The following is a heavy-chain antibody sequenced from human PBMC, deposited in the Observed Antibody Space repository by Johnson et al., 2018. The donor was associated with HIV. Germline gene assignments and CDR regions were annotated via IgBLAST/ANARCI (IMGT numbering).Heavy chain of an antibody. CDR2: IYSGGST. V-gene: IGHV3-23*03. CDR1: GFTFSSYA. J-gene: IGHJ3*02. CDR3: ARQLGSDAFDI. D-gene: IGHD7-27*01. Sequence: VQLVESGGGLVQPVGSLRLSCAASGFTFSSYAMSWVRQAPGKGLEWVSVIYSGGSTYYADSVRGRFAISRDNSKNTPYLQMISLRAEDTAMYYCARQLGSDAFDIWGQGTMVTVSS.